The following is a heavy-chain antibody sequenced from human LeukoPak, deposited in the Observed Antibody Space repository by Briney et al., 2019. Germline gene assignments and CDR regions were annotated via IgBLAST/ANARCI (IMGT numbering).Heavy chain of an antibody. CDR3: ARSPIAVLPAAIMSLRAPSDY. CDR1: GYTFTGYY. Sequence: ASVKVSCKASGYTFTGYYIHWVRQAPGQGLEWMGWINPKRGGANYAQKFQGRVTMTRDTSINTAYVELSSLRYDDTALYYCARSPIAVLPAAIMSLRAPSDYWGQGTLVTVSS. J-gene: IGHJ4*02. V-gene: IGHV1-2*02. CDR2: INPKRGGA. D-gene: IGHD2-2*02.